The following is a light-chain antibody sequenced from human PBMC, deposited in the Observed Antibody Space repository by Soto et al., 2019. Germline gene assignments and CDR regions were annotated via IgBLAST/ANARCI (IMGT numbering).Light chain of an antibody. Sequence: QSALTQPASVSGSPGQSITISCTGTSSDVGGYNYVSWYQQHPGIAPKLLIYGVTNRPSAVSTRFSGSKSGNTASLTISGLQVEDVADYHCSSYTSASTRLYLFGTGIKLTVL. J-gene: IGLJ1*01. V-gene: IGLV2-14*01. CDR2: GVT. CDR1: SSDVGGYNY. CDR3: SSYTSASTRLYL.